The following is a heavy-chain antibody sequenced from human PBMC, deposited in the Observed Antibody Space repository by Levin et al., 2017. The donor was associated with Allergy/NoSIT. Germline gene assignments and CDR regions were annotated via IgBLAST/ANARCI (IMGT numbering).Heavy chain of an antibody. V-gene: IGHV3-30*18. CDR2: ISYDGSDK. J-gene: IGHJ4*02. Sequence: GGSLRLSCAASGFTFTSYGMHWVRQAPGKGLEWVAGISYDGSDKYYADSVKGRFTISRDNSKNTLYLQMNSLRAEDTAVYYCAKDRWYREYYFDYWGQGTLVTVSS. D-gene: IGHD6-13*01. CDR3: AKDRWYREYYFDY. CDR1: GFTFTSYG.